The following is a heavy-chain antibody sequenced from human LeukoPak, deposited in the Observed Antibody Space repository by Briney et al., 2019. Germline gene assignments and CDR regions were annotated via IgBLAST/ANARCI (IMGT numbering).Heavy chain of an antibody. V-gene: IGHV3-49*04. D-gene: IGHD1-7*01. CDR2: IRSKAYGGTT. Sequence: GPLRLSCTASGFTFGDYAMSWVRQAPGKGLEWVGFIRSKAYGGTTEYAASVEGRFTISRDDSKSIAYLQMNSLKTEDTAVYYCTRDHWNYQRDVYFDYWAREPWSPSPQ. CDR1: GFTFGDYA. CDR3: TRDHWNYQRDVYFDY. J-gene: IGHJ4*02.